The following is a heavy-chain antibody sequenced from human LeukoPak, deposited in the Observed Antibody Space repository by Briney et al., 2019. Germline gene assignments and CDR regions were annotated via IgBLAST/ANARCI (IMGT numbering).Heavy chain of an antibody. D-gene: IGHD3-3*02. V-gene: IGHV1-46*01. J-gene: IGHJ6*02. Sequence: ASVKVSCKASGYTFTSYYMHWVRQAPGQGLEWMGIINPSGGSTSYAQKFQGRVTMTRDTSTSTVYMELSSLRSEDTAVYYCARDRIFGVVDFRRNYYYYGMDVWGQGTTVTVS. CDR3: ARDRIFGVVDFRRNYYYYGMDV. CDR2: INPSGGST. CDR1: GYTFTSYY.